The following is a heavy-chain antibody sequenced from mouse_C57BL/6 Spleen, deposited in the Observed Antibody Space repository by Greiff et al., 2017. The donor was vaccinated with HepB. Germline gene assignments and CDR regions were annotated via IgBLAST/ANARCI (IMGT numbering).Heavy chain of an antibody. J-gene: IGHJ1*03. CDR1: GFTFSDYG. D-gene: IGHD1-1*01. Sequence: DVMLVESGGGLVQPGGSLKLPCAASGFTFSDYGMAWVRQAPRKGPEWVAFISNLAYSIYYADTVTGRFTISRENAKHTLYLEMRSLRSEDTAMYYCAREQGSIYEYFDVWGTGTTVTVSS. CDR2: ISNLAYSI. V-gene: IGHV5-15*01. CDR3: AREQGSIYEYFDV.